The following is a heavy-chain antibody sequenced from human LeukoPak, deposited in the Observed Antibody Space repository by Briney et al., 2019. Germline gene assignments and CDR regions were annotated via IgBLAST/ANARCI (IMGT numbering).Heavy chain of an antibody. J-gene: IGHJ4*02. CDR3: ARDGSNSGWQGWVDY. V-gene: IGHV1-2*02. CDR1: GYTFTGYY. CDR2: INPKSGGT. D-gene: IGHD6-19*01. Sequence: ASVKVSCKASGYTFTGYYMHWVRQAPGQGPGWMGWINPKSGGTNYAQKFQGRVTMTRDTSINTAYMELSRLTSDDTAVYYCARDGSNSGWQGWVDYWGQGTLVTVSS.